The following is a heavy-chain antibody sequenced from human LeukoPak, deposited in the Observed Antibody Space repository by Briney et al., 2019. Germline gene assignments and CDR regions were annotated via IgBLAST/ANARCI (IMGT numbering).Heavy chain of an antibody. Sequence: PGGSLRLSCAASGFTFDDYAMHWVRQAPGKGLEWVSGISWNSGSIGYADSVKGRFTISRDNAKNSLYLQMNSLRPEDTAVYYCTKDCLRLGEDCYWGQGTLVTVSS. CDR2: ISWNSGSI. D-gene: IGHD3-16*01. V-gene: IGHV3-9*01. J-gene: IGHJ4*02. CDR3: TKDCLRLGEDCY. CDR1: GFTFDDYA.